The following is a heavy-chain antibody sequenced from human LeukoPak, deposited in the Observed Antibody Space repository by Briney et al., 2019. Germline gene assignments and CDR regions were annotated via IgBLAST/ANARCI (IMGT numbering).Heavy chain of an antibody. CDR3: AKGGVLLWFGDSAFDI. CDR2: ISYDGSKK. CDR1: GFRFSSHG. Sequence: GGSLRLSCAASGFRFSSHGMHWVRQAPGKGLGWVAVISYDGSKKYYADSVKGRFTISRDNSKNTLYLQLNSLRAEDTAVYYCAKGGVLLWFGDSAFDIWGQGTMVTVSS. J-gene: IGHJ3*02. D-gene: IGHD3-10*01. V-gene: IGHV3-30*18.